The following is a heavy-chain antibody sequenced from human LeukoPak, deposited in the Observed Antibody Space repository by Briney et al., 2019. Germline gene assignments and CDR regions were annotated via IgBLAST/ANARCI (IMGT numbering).Heavy chain of an antibody. D-gene: IGHD3-22*01. V-gene: IGHV1-58*01. J-gene: IGHJ4*02. CDR1: GFTFTSSA. CDR3: AASPDYYDSSGYSYYFDY. CDR2: IVVGSGNT. Sequence: SVPVSCQASGFTFTSSAVQWVRQARGQRLEWVGWIVVGSGNTNYTQKFQERVTITRDMSTSTAYMELSSLRSEDTAVHYGAASPDYYDSSGYSYYFDYWGRGTLVTVSS.